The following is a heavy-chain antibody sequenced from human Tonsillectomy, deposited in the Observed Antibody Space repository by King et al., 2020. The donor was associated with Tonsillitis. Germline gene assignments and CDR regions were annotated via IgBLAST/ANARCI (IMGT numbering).Heavy chain of an antibody. CDR3: ARDPGSWLAEYYYSMDV. J-gene: IGHJ6*03. D-gene: IGHD6-13*01. CDR2: IFYSGST. V-gene: IGHV4-59*01. Sequence: QLQESGPGLVKPSETLSLTCTVSGGSMTSYYWNWIRQSPGKGLEWIGNIFYSGSTNYNPSFKSRVFISVDTSKNQFSLKLSSVTAADTAVYYCARDPGSWLAEYYYSMDVWGKGTTVTVSS. CDR1: GGSMTSYY.